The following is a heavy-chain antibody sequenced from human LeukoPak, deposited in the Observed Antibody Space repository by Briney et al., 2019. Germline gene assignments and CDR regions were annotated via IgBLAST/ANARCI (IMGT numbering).Heavy chain of an antibody. Sequence: ASVKVSCKTSAYTFTNYYMHWVRQVPGQGLEWLGWIHPNSGGTNYAQKFQGRVTMTRDTSINTAYMELSSLTSDDTAVYYCASGSSSDYWGRGTLVTVSS. V-gene: IGHV1-2*02. CDR2: IHPNSGGT. D-gene: IGHD6-6*01. CDR3: ASGSSSDY. CDR1: AYTFTNYY. J-gene: IGHJ4*02.